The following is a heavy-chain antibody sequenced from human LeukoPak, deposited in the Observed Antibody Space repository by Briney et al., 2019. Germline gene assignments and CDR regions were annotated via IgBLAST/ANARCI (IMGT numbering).Heavy chain of an antibody. J-gene: IGHJ4*02. CDR1: GFTLRGYG. Sequence: GRSLRLSCEVSGFTLRGYGMHWVRQAPGKGLEWVAVMWYGGNNKYYADSVKGRFIISGDNSKNTLYLQMNSLRPEDTALYHCAKAQFASGSYYNGFDSWGQGTLVTVSS. CDR3: AKAQFASGSYYNGFDS. CDR2: MWYGGNNK. D-gene: IGHD3-10*01. V-gene: IGHV3-30*18.